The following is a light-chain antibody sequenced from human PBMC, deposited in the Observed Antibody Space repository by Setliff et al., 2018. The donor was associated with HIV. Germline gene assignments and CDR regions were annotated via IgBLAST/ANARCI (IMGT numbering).Light chain of an antibody. J-gene: IGLJ1*01. CDR3: LSYTTIRTVV. CDR1: NSDVGAYDY. CDR2: EVK. Sequence: QSALTQPASVSGSPGQSIAISCGGTNSDVGAYDYVSWFQQHPGKAPKLMIYEVKKRPSGVSNRFSGSKSGNTASPTISALQAEDEADYYCLSYTTIRTVVFGTGTKVTVL. V-gene: IGLV2-14*01.